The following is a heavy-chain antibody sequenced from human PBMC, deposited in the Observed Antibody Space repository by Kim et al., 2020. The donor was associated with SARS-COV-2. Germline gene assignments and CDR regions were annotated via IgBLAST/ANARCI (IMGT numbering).Heavy chain of an antibody. V-gene: IGHV4-39*07. CDR2: IYYSGST. CDR1: GGSISSSSYY. D-gene: IGHD3-10*01. J-gene: IGHJ4*02. CDR3: ARGLMVRGVPTYYFDY. Sequence: SETLSLTCTVSGGSISSSSYYWGWIRQPPGKGLEWIGSIYYSGSTYYNPSPKSRVTISVDTSKNQFSLKLSSVTAADTAVYYCARGLMVRGVPTYYFDYWGQGTLVTVSS.